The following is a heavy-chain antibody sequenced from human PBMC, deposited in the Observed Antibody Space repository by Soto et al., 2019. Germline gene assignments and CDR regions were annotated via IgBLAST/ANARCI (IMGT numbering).Heavy chain of an antibody. V-gene: IGHV3-21*01. J-gene: IGHJ4*02. CDR3: AKDPATYDSSGYYFPY. Sequence: GSLRLSCAASGFTFSSYSMNWVRQAPGKGLEWVSSISSSSSYIYYADSVKGRFTISRDNSKNTLYLQMNSLIAEDTAVYYCAKDPATYDSSGYYFPYWGQGTLVTVSS. CDR1: GFTFSSYS. CDR2: ISSSSSYI. D-gene: IGHD3-22*01.